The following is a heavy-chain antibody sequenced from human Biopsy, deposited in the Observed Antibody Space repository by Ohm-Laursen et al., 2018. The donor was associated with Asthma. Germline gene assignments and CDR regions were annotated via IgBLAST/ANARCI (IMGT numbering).Heavy chain of an antibody. J-gene: IGHJ6*02. V-gene: IGHV1-24*01. D-gene: IGHD5-12*01. CDR1: GYSLTDLS. Sequence: ATVKISCKISGYSLTDLSMHWVRQAPGQGLEWMGGHDHEEGGTVNARRFQGRVTMTEDTSTDTAYMELSSLSSDDTAVYYCARGYSGYDRIQYYYNGMDVWGQGTTVTVS. CDR3: ARGYSGYDRIQYYYNGMDV. CDR2: HDHEEGGT.